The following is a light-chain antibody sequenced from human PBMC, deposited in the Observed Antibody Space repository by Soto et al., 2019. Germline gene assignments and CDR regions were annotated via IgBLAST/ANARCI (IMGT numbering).Light chain of an antibody. CDR3: QQYNSYPYS. Sequence: IQMTQSPSTLSASVGDRVSITCRASQTIFSWLAWYQRRPGKAPSLLIYKASSLESGVPSRYSGSGSGTEFTLTISGLQPDDFATYYCQQYNSYPYSFGQGTKLEI. J-gene: IGKJ2*03. V-gene: IGKV1-5*03. CDR2: KAS. CDR1: QTIFSW.